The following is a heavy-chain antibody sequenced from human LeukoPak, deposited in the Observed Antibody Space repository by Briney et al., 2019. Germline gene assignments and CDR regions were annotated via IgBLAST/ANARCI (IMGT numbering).Heavy chain of an antibody. J-gene: IGHJ4*02. CDR1: GGTFSSYA. CDR3: ARGVVPAARGVFDY. Sequence: SVKVCCKASGGTFSSYAISWVRQAPGQGLEWMGGIIPIFGTANYAQKFQGSVTITADKSTSTAYMELSSLTSEDTAVYYCARGVVPAARGVFDYWGQGTLVTVSS. D-gene: IGHD2-2*01. CDR2: IIPIFGTA. V-gene: IGHV1-69*06.